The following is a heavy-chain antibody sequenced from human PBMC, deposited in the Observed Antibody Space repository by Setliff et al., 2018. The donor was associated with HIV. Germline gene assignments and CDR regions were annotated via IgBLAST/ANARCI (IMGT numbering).Heavy chain of an antibody. CDR2: ISGSGGST. J-gene: IGHJ4*02. CDR1: GFTFSSYA. CDR3: ARLGPGPMFRTNFDY. Sequence: GGSLRLSCAASGFTFSSYAMSWVRQAPGKGLEWVSAISGSGGSTYYADSVRGQVTISADKSITTAYLQWSSLKASDTAIYYCARLGPGPMFRTNFDYWGQGTQVTVSS. V-gene: IGHV3-23*01. D-gene: IGHD3-10*01.